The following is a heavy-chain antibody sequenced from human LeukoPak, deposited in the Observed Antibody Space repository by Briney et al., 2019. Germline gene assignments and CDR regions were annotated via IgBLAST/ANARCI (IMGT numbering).Heavy chain of an antibody. CDR1: GGSISNYY. CDR2: IYYTGTT. Sequence: SETLSLTCTVSGGSISNYYWSWVRQPPGKGLEWIGYIYYTGTTNYNPSLKSRVTISVDTSKNQFSLKLSSATAADTAVYYCARDFSTFYWYLDLWGRGTLVTVSS. V-gene: IGHV4-59*01. D-gene: IGHD6-13*01. CDR3: ARDFSTFYWYLDL. J-gene: IGHJ2*01.